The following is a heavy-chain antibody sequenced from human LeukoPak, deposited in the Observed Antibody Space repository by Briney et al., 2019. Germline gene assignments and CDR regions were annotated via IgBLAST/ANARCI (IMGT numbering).Heavy chain of an antibody. J-gene: IGHJ4*02. Sequence: GGSLRLSCAASGFTFSSYAMTWVRQPPGKGLEGVSSITGSTGSTYYADSVKGRFTISRDNSKNTLYLQMNSLRAEDTAVYYCAKLLYYGSGSYPYYFDYWGQGTLVTVSS. CDR1: GFTFSSYA. V-gene: IGHV3-23*01. D-gene: IGHD3-10*01. CDR2: ITGSTGST. CDR3: AKLLYYGSGSYPYYFDY.